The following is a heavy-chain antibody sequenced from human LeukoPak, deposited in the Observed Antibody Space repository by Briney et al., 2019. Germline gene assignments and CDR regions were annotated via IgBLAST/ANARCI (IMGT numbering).Heavy chain of an antibody. J-gene: IGHJ4*02. V-gene: IGHV3-23*01. D-gene: IGHD2-15*01. CDR3: AKSRYCSNGSCYRFDY. CDR1: GFTFNSYA. Sequence: GGSLRLSCAASGFTFNSYAMSWVRQAPGKGLEWVSAISGSGGSTYYADSVKGRFTISRDNSKNTLYLQMNSLRAEDTAVYYCAKSRYCSNGSCYRFDYWGQGTLVTVSS. CDR2: ISGSGGST.